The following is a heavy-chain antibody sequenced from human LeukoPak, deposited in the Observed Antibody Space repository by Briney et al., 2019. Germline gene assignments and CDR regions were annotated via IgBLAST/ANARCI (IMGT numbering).Heavy chain of an antibody. CDR1: GFTFSSYE. J-gene: IGHJ4*02. V-gene: IGHV3-48*03. D-gene: IGHD3-10*01. Sequence: GGSLRLSCAASGFTFSSYEMNWVRQAPGKGLEWVSYISSSGSTIYYADSVKGRFTISRDNSKNTLYLQMNSLRAEDTAVYYCAKDQQILWFGESKSGVDYWGQGTLVTVSS. CDR3: AKDQQILWFGESKSGVDY. CDR2: ISSSGSTI.